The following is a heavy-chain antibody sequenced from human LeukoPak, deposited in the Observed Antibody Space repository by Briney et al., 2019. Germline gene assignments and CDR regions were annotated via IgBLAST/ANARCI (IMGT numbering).Heavy chain of an antibody. V-gene: IGHV3-11*04. CDR1: GFTFRNYY. Sequence: GGSLRLSRAASGFTFRNYYMSWIRQAPGKGLEWLAYVRSSGGTIYFAASVKGRFHVSRDNAKNSLSLQMNSLRAEDTAVYYCARGHWGLDYWGQGTMVTVSS. J-gene: IGHJ4*02. CDR2: VRSSGGTI. CDR3: ARGHWGLDY. D-gene: IGHD7-27*01.